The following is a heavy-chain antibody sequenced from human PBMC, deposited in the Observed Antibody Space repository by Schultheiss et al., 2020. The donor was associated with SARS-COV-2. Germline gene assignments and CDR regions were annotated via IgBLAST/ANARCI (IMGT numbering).Heavy chain of an antibody. V-gene: IGHV3-23*01. J-gene: IGHJ5*02. CDR1: GFTFSSYA. CDR3: AREGRFGRIVAPAFDP. CDR2: ISGSGGST. D-gene: IGHD1-26*01. Sequence: GGSLRLSCAASGFTFSSYAMSWVRQAPGKGLEWVSAISGSGGSTYYADSVKGRFTISRDNSKNTLYLQMNSLRAEDTAVYFCAREGRFGRIVAPAFDPWGQGTLVTVSS.